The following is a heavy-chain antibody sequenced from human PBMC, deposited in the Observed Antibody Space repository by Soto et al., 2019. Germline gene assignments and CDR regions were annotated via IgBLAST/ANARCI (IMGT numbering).Heavy chain of an antibody. D-gene: IGHD5-12*01. CDR1: VFTFSSYA. V-gene: IGHV3-23*01. CDR3: EKDGRWLQLPDY. J-gene: IGHJ4*02. CDR2: ISGSGGST. Sequence: GGSLRLPCASSVFTFSSYAMSCVRQAPGKGLEWVSAISGSGGSTYYADSVKGRFTISRDNSKNTLYLQMNSLRAEDTAVYYCEKDGRWLQLPDYWGRGTLVNVS.